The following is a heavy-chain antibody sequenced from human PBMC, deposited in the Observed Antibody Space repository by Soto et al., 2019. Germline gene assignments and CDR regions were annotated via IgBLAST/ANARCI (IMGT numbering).Heavy chain of an antibody. V-gene: IGHV3-30-3*01. CDR1: GFTFSSYA. J-gene: IGHJ6*02. CDR3: ARDRMSIVVVTAIPYYYYGMDV. Sequence: VGSLRLSCAASGFTFSSYAMHWVRQAPGKGLEWVAVISYDGSNKYYADSVKGRFTTSRDNSKNTLYLQMNSLRAEDTAVYYCARDRMSIVVVTAIPYYYYGMDVWGQGTTLTVSS. CDR2: ISYDGSNK. D-gene: IGHD2-21*02.